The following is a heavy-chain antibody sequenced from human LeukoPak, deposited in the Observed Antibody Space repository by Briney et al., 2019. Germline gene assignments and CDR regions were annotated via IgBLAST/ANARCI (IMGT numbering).Heavy chain of an antibody. CDR2: IYYSGST. CDR3: ARARSSSAYCGGDCYARDAFDI. Sequence: PSETLSLTCTVSGGSISSGGYYWSWIRQHPGKGLEWIGYIYYSGSTYYNPSLKSRVTISVDTSKNQFSLKPSSVTAADTAVYYCARARSSSAYCGGDCYARDAFDIWGQGTMVTVSS. V-gene: IGHV4-31*03. CDR1: GGSISSGGYY. J-gene: IGHJ3*02. D-gene: IGHD2-21*02.